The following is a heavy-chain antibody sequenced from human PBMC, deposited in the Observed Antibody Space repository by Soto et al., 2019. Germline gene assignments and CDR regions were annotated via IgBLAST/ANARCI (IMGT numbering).Heavy chain of an antibody. Sequence: GGSQRLSCTASGFNFSSYGRHWVRQAPGKGLEWVAVISYDGSNKHYADSVKGRFTISRDNSKNTLYLQMNSLRAEDTAVYYCARVGRFLEWLLYDYYYGMDVWGQGTTVTVSS. D-gene: IGHD3-3*01. V-gene: IGHV3-30*03. CDR1: GFNFSSYG. J-gene: IGHJ6*02. CDR2: ISYDGSNK. CDR3: ARVGRFLEWLLYDYYYGMDV.